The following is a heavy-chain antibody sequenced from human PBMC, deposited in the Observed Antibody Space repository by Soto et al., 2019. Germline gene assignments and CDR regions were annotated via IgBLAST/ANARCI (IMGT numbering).Heavy chain of an antibody. CDR3: ARDFSMISGLLV. D-gene: IGHD3-22*01. Sequence: GTSVEVCSKDCRGGFGCKSRRLAGQAPGQGLEWMGGIIPIFGPANYAQKFQGRVTITADESPSTAYMALSSLRSEDTAVHYCARDFSMISGLLVWGQGSLVTVSS. CDR1: RGGFGCKS. CDR2: IIPIFGPA. J-gene: IGHJ4*02. V-gene: IGHV1-69*13.